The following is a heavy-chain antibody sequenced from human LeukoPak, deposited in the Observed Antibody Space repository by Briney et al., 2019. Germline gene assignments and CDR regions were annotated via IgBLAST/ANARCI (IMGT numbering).Heavy chain of an antibody. CDR1: GDSISSDNYY. CDR3: ARAPYSSSSARHIDY. V-gene: IGHV4-30-4*01. CDR2: IYYSGST. D-gene: IGHD6-6*01. Sequence: SETLSLTCTVSGDSISSDNYYWNWIRQPPGTGLEWIGYIYYSGSTYYNPSLKSRITISVDTSKNQFSLKLSSVTAADTAVYYCARAPYSSSSARHIDYWGQGTLITVSS. J-gene: IGHJ4*02.